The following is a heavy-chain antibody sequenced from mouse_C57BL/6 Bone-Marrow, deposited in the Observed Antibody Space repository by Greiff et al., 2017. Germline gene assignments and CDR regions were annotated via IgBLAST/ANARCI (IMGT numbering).Heavy chain of an antibody. CDR1: GYTFTSYW. J-gene: IGHJ4*01. CDR3: ARPYYYGSSGDY. CDR2: IDPHSGGT. Sequence: QVQLQQPGAELVKPGASVKLSCKASGYTFTSYWMHWVKQRPGRGLEWIGRIDPHSGGTKYNEKFKSKATMTVDKPSSTAYMQLSSLTSEDSAVYYCARPYYYGSSGDYWGQGTSVTVSS. V-gene: IGHV1-72*01. D-gene: IGHD1-1*01.